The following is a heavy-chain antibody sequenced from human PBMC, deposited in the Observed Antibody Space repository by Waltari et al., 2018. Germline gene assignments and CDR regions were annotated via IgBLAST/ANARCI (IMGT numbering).Heavy chain of an antibody. J-gene: IGHJ6*02. CDR3: ARGGGGGDCYSCYYYYYGMDV. V-gene: IGHV1-18*04. CDR2: ISAYNGNT. D-gene: IGHD2-21*02. CDR1: GYTFPRYG. Sequence: QVQLVQSGAEVKKPGASVTVSCKASGYTFPRYGLRWLRQSPGPGLEWMGWISAYNGNTNYAQKLQGRVTMTTDTSTSTAYMELRSLRSDDTAVYYCARGGGGGDCYSCYYYYYGMDVWGQGTTVTVSS.